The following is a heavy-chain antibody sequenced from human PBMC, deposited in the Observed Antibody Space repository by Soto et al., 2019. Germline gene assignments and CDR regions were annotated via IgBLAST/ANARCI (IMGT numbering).Heavy chain of an antibody. CDR3: XXXXGRAYHYYYMDV. CDR1: GFTFSTYG. Sequence: DVQLLESGGGSVQRGGSLRLSCAASGFTFSTYGMTWVRQAPGKGLEWVSYGCSGGSTYYADSVKGRFTISRDNSKNTXXXXXXXXXXXXXXXXXXXXXXGRAYHYYYMDVWGNGTTVTVSS. CDR2: GCSGGST. V-gene: IGHV3-23*01. J-gene: IGHJ6*03. D-gene: IGHD3-16*01.